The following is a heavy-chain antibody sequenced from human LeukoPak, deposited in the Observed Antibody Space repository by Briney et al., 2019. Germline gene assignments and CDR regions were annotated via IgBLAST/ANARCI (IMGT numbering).Heavy chain of an antibody. Sequence: GGSLRLSCAASGFTFSSYSMNWVRQAPGKGLEWVSSISSSSSYIYYADSVKGRFTISRDDAKNSLYLQMNSLRAEDTAVYYCARSGDYVSSLFFDYWGQGTLVTVSS. CDR2: ISSSSSYI. D-gene: IGHD4-17*01. CDR3: ARSGDYVSSLFFDY. CDR1: GFTFSSYS. J-gene: IGHJ4*02. V-gene: IGHV3-21*01.